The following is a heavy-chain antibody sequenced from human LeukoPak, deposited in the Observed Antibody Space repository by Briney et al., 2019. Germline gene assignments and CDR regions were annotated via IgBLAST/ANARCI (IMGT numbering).Heavy chain of an antibody. J-gene: IGHJ4*02. D-gene: IGHD4-23*01. Sequence: SETLSLTCTVSGGSISSSYYYWGWIRQPPGKGLEWIGSIYSSGSTYYNPSLKSRVTISVDTSKNQFSLKLISVTAADTAVYYCARQTTVVTENWGQGTLVTVSS. CDR2: IYSSGST. V-gene: IGHV4-39*01. CDR3: ARQTTVVTEN. CDR1: GGSISSSYYY.